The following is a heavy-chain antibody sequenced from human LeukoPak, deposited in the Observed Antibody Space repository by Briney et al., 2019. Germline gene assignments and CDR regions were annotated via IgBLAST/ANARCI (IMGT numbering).Heavy chain of an antibody. J-gene: IGHJ4*02. CDR3: ARVLTGSNRQLDY. V-gene: IGHV3-74*01. CDR2: INGDGSST. Sequence: PGGSLRLSCTASGFTFTSYWMHWVRQVPGKGLVWISRINGDGSSTNYADSVKGRFTISRDNAKSTLYLQMNSLSAEDTAVCYCARVLTGSNRQLDYWGQGTLVTVSS. D-gene: IGHD3-9*01. CDR1: GFTFTSYW.